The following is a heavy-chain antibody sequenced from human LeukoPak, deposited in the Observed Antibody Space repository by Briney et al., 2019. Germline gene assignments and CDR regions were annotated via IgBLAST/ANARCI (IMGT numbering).Heavy chain of an antibody. V-gene: IGHV3-23*01. Sequence: PGGSLRLSCAASGFTFSSYAMSWVRQAPGKGLEWVSAISSNGNSIYYADSVKGRFTISRDNSKNTLYLQMNSLRAEDTAVYYCAKDRSFGSGWSKVLPTLDYWGQGTLVTVSS. CDR2: ISSNGNSI. CDR3: AKDRSFGSGWSKVLPTLDY. D-gene: IGHD6-19*01. J-gene: IGHJ4*02. CDR1: GFTFSSYA.